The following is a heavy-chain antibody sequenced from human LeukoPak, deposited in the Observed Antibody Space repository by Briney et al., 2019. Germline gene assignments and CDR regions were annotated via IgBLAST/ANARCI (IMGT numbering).Heavy chain of an antibody. CDR3: ARVVAAAGISPPQYFDY. V-gene: IGHV4-59*11. Sequence: SETLSLTCTVSGGSISSHYWSWIRQPPGKGLEWIGYIYYSGSTNYNPSLKSRVTISVDTSKNQFSLKLSSVTAADTAVYYCARVVAAAGISPPQYFDYWGQGTLVTVSS. CDR1: GGSISSHY. CDR2: IYYSGST. D-gene: IGHD6-13*01. J-gene: IGHJ4*02.